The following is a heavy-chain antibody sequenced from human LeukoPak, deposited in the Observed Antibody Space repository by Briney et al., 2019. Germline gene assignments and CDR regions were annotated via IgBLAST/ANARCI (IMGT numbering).Heavy chain of an antibody. J-gene: IGHJ3*02. V-gene: IGHV3-66*01. CDR1: GFTVSSNY. CDR3: ARESTSHDAFDI. CDR2: IYSGGST. Sequence: PGGSLRLSRAASGFTVSSNYMSWVRQAPGKGLEWVSVIYSGGSTYYADSVKGRFTISRDNSKNTLYLQMNSLRAEDTAVYYCARESTSHDAFDIWGQGTMVTVSS. D-gene: IGHD5-24*01.